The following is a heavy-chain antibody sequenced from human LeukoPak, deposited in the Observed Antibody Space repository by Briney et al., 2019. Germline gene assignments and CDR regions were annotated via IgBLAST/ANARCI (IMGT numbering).Heavy chain of an antibody. Sequence: PSETLSLTCTVSGGSISSYYWSWIRQPPGEGLEWIGYIYYSGSTNYNPSLKSRVTISVDTSKNQFSLKLTSVTAADTAVYYCARDQGYGDYIYDSWGQGTLVTVSS. J-gene: IGHJ5*02. D-gene: IGHD4-17*01. V-gene: IGHV4-59*12. CDR3: ARDQGYGDYIYDS. CDR1: GGSISSYY. CDR2: IYYSGST.